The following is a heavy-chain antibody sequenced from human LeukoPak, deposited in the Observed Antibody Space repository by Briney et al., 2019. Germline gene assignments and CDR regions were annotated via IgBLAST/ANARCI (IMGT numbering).Heavy chain of an antibody. CDR1: GFTFSSYA. V-gene: IGHV3-30-3*01. D-gene: IGHD2-2*01. CDR3: ARDPDHCSSTSCYPANGWFDP. CDR2: ISYDGSNK. Sequence: GRSLRLSCAASGFTFSSYAMHWVRQAPGKGLEWVAVISYDGSNKYYADSVKGRFTISRDNSKNTLYLQMNSLRAEDTAVYYCARDPDHCSSTSCYPANGWFDPWGQGTLVTASS. J-gene: IGHJ5*02.